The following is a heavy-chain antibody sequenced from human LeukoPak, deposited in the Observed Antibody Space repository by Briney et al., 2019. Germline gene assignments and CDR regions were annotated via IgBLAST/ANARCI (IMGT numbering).Heavy chain of an antibody. CDR3: ARDASPFDY. CDR2: INPNSGGT. CDR1: GYIFTGYH. V-gene: IGHV1-2*02. J-gene: IGHJ4*02. Sequence: ASVKVSCKASGYIFTGYHIHWVRQAPGQGLEWMGWINPNSGGTNYEEKFQGRVTMTRDTSISTAYMELSRLRSDDTAVYYCARDASPFDYWGQGTLVTVSS.